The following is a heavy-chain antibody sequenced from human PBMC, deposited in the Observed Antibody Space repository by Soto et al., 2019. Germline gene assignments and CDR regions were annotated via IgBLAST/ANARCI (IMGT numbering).Heavy chain of an antibody. V-gene: IGHV3-30*09. CDR3: AKDGVNSDTPSPADY. Sequence: GSLRLSCGSSGVNFSTVAMDVGGQAAGKGLEWVAGISYDGINAYYADSVKVRFAISRDNSKNTVSLQINSLRPADTAEYYCAKDGVNSDTPSPADYWGTRPLVTVSS. CDR1: GVNFSTVA. CDR2: ISYDGINA. J-gene: IGHJ4*02. D-gene: IGHD3-3*01.